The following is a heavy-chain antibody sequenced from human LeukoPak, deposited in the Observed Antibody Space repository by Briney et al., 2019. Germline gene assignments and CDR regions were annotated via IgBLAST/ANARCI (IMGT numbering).Heavy chain of an antibody. D-gene: IGHD5-18*01. CDR2: VFDSGRT. J-gene: IGHJ4*02. CDR1: GGSMTTRH. V-gene: IGHV4-59*11. Sequence: SETLSLTCTVSGGSMTTRHWNWIRQTPGKGLEWIGYVFDSGRTKENPSLKSRVTLSADTSKNQLSLRLSSVTAADTAVYYCTTIKRGNIFGYFDFWGQGVLVTVSS. CDR3: TTIKRGNIFGYFDF.